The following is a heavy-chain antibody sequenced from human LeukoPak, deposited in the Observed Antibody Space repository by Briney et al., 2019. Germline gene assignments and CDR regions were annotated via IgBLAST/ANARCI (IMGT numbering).Heavy chain of an antibody. J-gene: IGHJ4*02. V-gene: IGHV3-23*01. Sequence: GGSLRLSCAASGFTFSSYALSWVRQAPGKGLEWVSGISGSGDNTYYADSVKGRFTISRDNSKNTLYVQVNSLGTEDTAAYYCAKGSYYDSSGSFYFDYWGQGTLVTVSS. CDR3: AKGSYYDSSGSFYFDY. CDR1: GFTFSSYA. CDR2: ISGSGDNT. D-gene: IGHD3-22*01.